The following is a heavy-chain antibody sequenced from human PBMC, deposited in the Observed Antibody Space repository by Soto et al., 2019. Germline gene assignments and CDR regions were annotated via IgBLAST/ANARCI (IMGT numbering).Heavy chain of an antibody. J-gene: IGHJ4*01. Sequence: SVKVSCKTSGGTFSSYAISWVRQAPGQGLEWMGGIVPIVDTPTYAQKFQGRVTITADESTSTAYMELSSLRSDDTAIYYCVRVVAIPGYPDNWG. V-gene: IGHV1-69*13. CDR3: VRVVAIPGYPDN. D-gene: IGHD5-12*01. CDR2: IVPIVDTP. CDR1: GGTFSSYA.